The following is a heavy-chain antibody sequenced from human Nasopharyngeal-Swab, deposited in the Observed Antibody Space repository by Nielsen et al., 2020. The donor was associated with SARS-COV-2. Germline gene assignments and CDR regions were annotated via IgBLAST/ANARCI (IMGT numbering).Heavy chain of an antibody. CDR3: AKDVAYGGNGDAFDI. D-gene: IGHD4-23*01. J-gene: IGHJ3*02. CDR1: GFTFSSYA. Sequence: GESLNISREAPGFTFSSYAMSLVRQPPGPGLEWVSAFSGSGGSTYYADSVKGRFTISRDNSKNTLYLQMNSLRAEDTAVYYCAKDVAYGGNGDAFDIWGQGTMVTVSS. V-gene: IGHV3-23*01. CDR2: FSGSGGST.